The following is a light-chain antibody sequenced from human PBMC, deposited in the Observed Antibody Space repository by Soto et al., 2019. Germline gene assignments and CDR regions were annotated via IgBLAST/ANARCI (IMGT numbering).Light chain of an antibody. V-gene: IGKV3-15*01. CDR1: QSVSSD. Sequence: EIVMTQSPATLSVSPGERAILSCRASQSVSSDLAWYQQKPGQAPRLLIYGASTRATGFPARFGGSGSGTEFTLNIRSLQSEDFAVYYCLQYNNWPLTFGGGTKVEIK. J-gene: IGKJ4*01. CDR3: LQYNNWPLT. CDR2: GAS.